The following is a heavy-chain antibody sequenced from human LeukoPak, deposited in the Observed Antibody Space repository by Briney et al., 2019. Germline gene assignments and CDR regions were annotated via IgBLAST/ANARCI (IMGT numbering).Heavy chain of an antibody. D-gene: IGHD3-3*01. J-gene: IGHJ4*02. CDR2: ISGSGGTT. V-gene: IGHV3-23*01. CDR3: AKVASGDYTTYSCDF. Sequence: GGSLRLSCAASGFTFSSYAMSWVRQAPGKGLEWVSVISGSGGTTYYADSVKGRFTISRDNSKNTLYLQMNSLRAEDTAIYYCAKVASGDYTTYSCDFWGQGTLVTVSS. CDR1: GFTFSSYA.